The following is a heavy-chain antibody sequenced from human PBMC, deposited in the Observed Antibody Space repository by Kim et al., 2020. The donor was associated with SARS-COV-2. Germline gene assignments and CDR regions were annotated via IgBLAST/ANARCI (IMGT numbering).Heavy chain of an antibody. D-gene: IGHD6-19*01. V-gene: IGHV3-30*18. CDR1: GFTFSSYG. Sequence: GGSLRLSCAASGFTFSSYGMHWVRQAPGKGLEWLAVISYDGSNKYYADSVKGRFTISRDNSKNTLYLQMNSLRAEDTAVYYCAKDPYSSGWSPDWYFDLWGRCTLVTVSS. CDR3: AKDPYSSGWSPDWYFDL. J-gene: IGHJ2*01. CDR2: ISYDGSNK.